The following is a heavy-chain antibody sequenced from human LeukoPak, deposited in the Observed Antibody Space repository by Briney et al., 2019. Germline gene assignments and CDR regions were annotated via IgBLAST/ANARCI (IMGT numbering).Heavy chain of an antibody. V-gene: IGHV4-34*01. Sequence: PSETLSLTCAVYGGSSSGYYWSWIRQHPGKGLEWIGEINHSGSTNYNPSLKSRVTISVDTSKNQFSLKLSSVTAADTAVYYCARNQQLALYYFDYWGQGTLVTVSS. CDR1: GGSSSGYY. CDR3: ARNQQLALYYFDY. D-gene: IGHD6-13*01. J-gene: IGHJ4*02. CDR2: INHSGST.